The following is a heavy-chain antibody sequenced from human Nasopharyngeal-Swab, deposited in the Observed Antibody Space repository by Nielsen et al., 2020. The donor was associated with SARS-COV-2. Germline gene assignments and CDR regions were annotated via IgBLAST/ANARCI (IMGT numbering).Heavy chain of an antibody. CDR3: ARGHTTLRRPPGPDAFDI. Sequence: SSVKVSCKASGRTFSSYAISGVRQAPGQGLEWMGGIIPIFGTANYAQKFQGRVTITADESTSTAYMELSSLRSEDTAVYYCARGHTTLRRPPGPDAFDIWGQGTMVTVSS. V-gene: IGHV1-69*13. CDR2: IIPIFGTA. J-gene: IGHJ3*02. CDR1: GRTFSSYA. D-gene: IGHD1-26*01.